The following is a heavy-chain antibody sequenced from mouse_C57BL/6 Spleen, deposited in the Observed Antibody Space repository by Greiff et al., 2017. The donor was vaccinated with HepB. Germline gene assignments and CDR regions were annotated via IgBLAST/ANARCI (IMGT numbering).Heavy chain of an antibody. CDR2: IRSGSSTI. CDR3: ARRYYGISYYYAMDY. V-gene: IGHV5-17*01. CDR1: GFPFSDYG. Sequence: EVMLVESGGGLVKPGGSLNRSCAAPGFPFSDYGMHWVRQAPEKGLEWVAYIRSGSSTIDTADTVKGRFTIPRDNAKNTLFLQMTSLRSEDTAMYYCARRYYGISYYYAMDYWGQGTSVTVSS. J-gene: IGHJ4*01. D-gene: IGHD1-1*01.